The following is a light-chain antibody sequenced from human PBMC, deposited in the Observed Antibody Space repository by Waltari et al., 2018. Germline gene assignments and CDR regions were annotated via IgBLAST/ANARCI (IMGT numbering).Light chain of an antibody. J-gene: IGLJ3*02. CDR3: ETGGHGNWV. CDR1: SGHSSNI. Sequence: QLVLTQSPSASASLGASVKLTCTLSSGHSSNIIAWLQQRPERGPRYLMKVNSDGSHSKGDDIPDRFSGSSSGAERYLTISSLQSEDEADYYCETGGHGNWVFGGGTKLTVL. CDR2: VNSDGSH. V-gene: IGLV4-69*01.